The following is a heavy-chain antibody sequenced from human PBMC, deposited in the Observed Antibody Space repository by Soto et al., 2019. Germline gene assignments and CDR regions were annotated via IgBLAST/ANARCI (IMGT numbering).Heavy chain of an antibody. CDR1: GFTFSSYG. D-gene: IGHD3-10*02. CDR2: ISYDGSNK. V-gene: IGHV3-30*18. J-gene: IGHJ4*02. Sequence: GGSLRLSCAASGFTFSSYGMHWVRQAPGKGLEWVAVISYDGSNKYYADSVKGRFTISRDNSKNTLYLQMNSLRAEDTAVYYCAKDRITMSMYYFDYWGQGTLVTAPQ. CDR3: AKDRITMSMYYFDY.